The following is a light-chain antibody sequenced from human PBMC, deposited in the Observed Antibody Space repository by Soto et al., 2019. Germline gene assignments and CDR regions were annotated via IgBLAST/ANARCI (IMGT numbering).Light chain of an antibody. CDR1: QSINAH. CDR2: GAS. Sequence: EVVMTQSPATLSVSPGERVTLSCRASQSINAHLAWYQQKPGQAPRLLIHGASTRATGIPARFSGSGFGTEFILTNSSLQSEDFAVYYCQQYNTWLWTFGQWTKVEIQ. J-gene: IGKJ1*01. V-gene: IGKV3-15*01. CDR3: QQYNTWLWT.